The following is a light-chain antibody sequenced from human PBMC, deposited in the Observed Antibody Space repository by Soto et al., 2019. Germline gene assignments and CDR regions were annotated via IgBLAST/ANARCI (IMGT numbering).Light chain of an antibody. CDR1: STDVGTYKY. J-gene: IGLJ3*02. V-gene: IGLV2-14*01. Sequence: QSVLTQPASVSGSPGQSITISCTGTSTDVGTYKYVSWFQQHPGKVPKLMIYEVTNRPSGVSNRFSGSKSGGTASLTISGLQAEDEADYYCSSYTTSGTWVFGGGTQLTVL. CDR2: EVT. CDR3: SSYTTSGTWV.